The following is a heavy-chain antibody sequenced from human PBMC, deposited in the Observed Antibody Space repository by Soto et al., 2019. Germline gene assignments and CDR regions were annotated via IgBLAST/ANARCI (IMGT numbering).Heavy chain of an antibody. J-gene: IGHJ4*02. CDR2: IYYSGST. V-gene: IGHV4-31*02. Sequence: SETLSLTCTVSGGSISSGGYYWSWIRQHPGKGLEWIGYIYYSGSTYYNPSLKSRVTISVDTSKNQFSLKLSSVTAADTAVYYCARVVVITRYYFDYWGQGTLVTVSS. D-gene: IGHD3-22*01. CDR1: GGSISSGGYY. CDR3: ARVVVITRYYFDY.